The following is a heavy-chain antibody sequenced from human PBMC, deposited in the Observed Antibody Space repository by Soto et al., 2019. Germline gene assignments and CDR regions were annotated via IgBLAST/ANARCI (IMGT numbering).Heavy chain of an antibody. CDR1: GFTVSSHY. CDR3: ATTVTRLIAFDA. CDR2: LYASDST. J-gene: IGHJ3*01. D-gene: IGHD4-17*01. V-gene: IGHV3-53*01. Sequence: GGSLRLSCAASGFTVSSHYMSWVRQTPGKGLEWVSILYASDSTFYADSVEGRFTISRDNSKNTVYLQLNSLRAEDTAVYYCATTVTRLIAFDAWGQGTMVTVSS.